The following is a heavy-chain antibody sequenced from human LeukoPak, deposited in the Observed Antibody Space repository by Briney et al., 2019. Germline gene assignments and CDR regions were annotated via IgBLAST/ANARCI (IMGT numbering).Heavy chain of an antibody. CDR2: IYYGGST. CDR3: ARVRLGIVDY. D-gene: IGHD7-27*01. V-gene: IGHV4-59*01. CDR1: GGSISSYY. J-gene: IGHJ4*02. Sequence: PSETLSLTCTVSGGSISSYYWSWIRQPPGKGLEWIGYIYYGGSTNYNPSLKSRVTISVDTSKNQFSLKLSSVTAADTAVYYCARVRLGIVDYWGQGTLVTVSS.